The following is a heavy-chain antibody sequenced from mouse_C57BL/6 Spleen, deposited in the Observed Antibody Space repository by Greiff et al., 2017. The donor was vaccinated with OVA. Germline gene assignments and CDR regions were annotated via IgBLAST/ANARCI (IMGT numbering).Heavy chain of an antibody. D-gene: IGHD2-4*01. CDR3: ARYDYDVYYAMDY. Sequence: VQLVESGAELAKPGASVKLSCKASGYTFTSYWLHWLNQRPGLGLEWIGYINPSSGYPKSNQKFKDKATLTAAKSSSTAYMQLSSLTYEDSAVYYCARYDYDVYYAMDYWGQGTSVTVSS. J-gene: IGHJ4*01. V-gene: IGHV1-7*01. CDR1: GYTFTSYW. CDR2: INPSSGYP.